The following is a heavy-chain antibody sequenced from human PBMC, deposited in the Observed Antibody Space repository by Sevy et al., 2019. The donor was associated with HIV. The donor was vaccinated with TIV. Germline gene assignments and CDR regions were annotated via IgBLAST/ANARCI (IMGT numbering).Heavy chain of an antibody. CDR3: TTDSLTNYRNPFDY. CDR1: GFTFSNAW. D-gene: IGHD1-7*01. CDR2: IKSKTDGGTT. V-gene: IGHV3-15*01. J-gene: IGHJ4*02. Sequence: GGSVRLSCAASGFTFSNAWMSWVRQAPGKGLEWVGRIKSKTDGGTTDYAAPVKGRFTISRDDSKNTLYLQMNSLKTEDTAVYYCTTDSLTNYRNPFDYWGQGTLVTVSS.